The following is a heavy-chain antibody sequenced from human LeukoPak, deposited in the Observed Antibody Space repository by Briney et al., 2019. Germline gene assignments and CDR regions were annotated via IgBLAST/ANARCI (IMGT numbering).Heavy chain of an antibody. CDR3: ARDQVRGNYYGMDV. CDR1: GFTFSSYS. V-gene: IGHV3-21*01. Sequence: VGSLRLSCAASGFTFSSYSMNWVRQAPGKVLEWVSSISSSSSYIYYAYSVKGRFTISRDHAKNSLYLQMSSLRAEDTAVYYCARDQVRGNYYGMDVWGQGTTVTVSS. J-gene: IGHJ6*02. D-gene: IGHD3-10*01. CDR2: ISSSSSYI.